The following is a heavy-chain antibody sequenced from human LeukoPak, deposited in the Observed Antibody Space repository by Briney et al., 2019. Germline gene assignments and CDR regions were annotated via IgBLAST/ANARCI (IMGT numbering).Heavy chain of an antibody. J-gene: IGHJ4*02. Sequence: GGSLRLSCAASGFTFSTYSMNWVRQAPGKGLEWVSSIGSSGSYIYYADSLKGRFTISRDNAKSSLFLQMNNVRVEDTAVYYCARDKDYTIDYWGQGTLVTVSS. CDR2: IGSSGSYI. CDR3: ARDKDYTIDY. D-gene: IGHD2-2*02. V-gene: IGHV3-21*01. CDR1: GFTFSTYS.